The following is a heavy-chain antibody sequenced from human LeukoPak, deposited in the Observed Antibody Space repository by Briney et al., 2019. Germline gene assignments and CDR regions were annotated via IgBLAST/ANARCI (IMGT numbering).Heavy chain of an antibody. CDR3: ARDLYYFDSSGYYASDL. D-gene: IGHD3-22*01. V-gene: IGHV3-7*01. J-gene: IGHJ5*02. CDR1: GITFSDYW. CDR2: IKQDGSEK. Sequence: GGSLRLSCAASGITFSDYWMSWVRQAPGKGPEWVANIKQDGSEKHYVDSLRGRFTISRDNAKNSLDLQMNSLRAEDTAVYFCARDLYYFDSSGYYASDLWGQGTLVTVSS.